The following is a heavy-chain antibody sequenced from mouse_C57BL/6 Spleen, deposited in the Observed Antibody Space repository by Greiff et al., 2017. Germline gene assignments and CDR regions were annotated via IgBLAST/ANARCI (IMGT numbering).Heavy chain of an antibody. D-gene: IGHD1-1*01. Sequence: VQLVESGPGLVKPSQSLSITCSVTGYSITSGYYWNWIRQFPGNKREWMGYKSYDGSNNYNPSLKNRISITRDTSKNPFFLKLNSVTTEDTATYCCAREKALLHLDYWGQGTTLTVSS. J-gene: IGHJ2*01. CDR3: AREKALLHLDY. CDR1: GYSITSGYY. CDR2: KSYDGSN. V-gene: IGHV3-6*01.